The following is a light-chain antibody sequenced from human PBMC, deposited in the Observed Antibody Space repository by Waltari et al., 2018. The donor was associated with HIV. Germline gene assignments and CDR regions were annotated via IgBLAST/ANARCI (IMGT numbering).Light chain of an antibody. CDR1: SRDVGGYTY. CDR3: SSYTSSSTPYV. CDR2: EVS. Sequence: QSALTQPASVSGSPGQSITLSCPGTSRDVGGYTYVSWYQQHPGKAPKLIIYEVSNRPSGVSNRFSGSKSGNTASLTISGLQAEDEADYYCSSYTSSSTPYVFGTGTKVTVL. J-gene: IGLJ1*01. V-gene: IGLV2-14*01.